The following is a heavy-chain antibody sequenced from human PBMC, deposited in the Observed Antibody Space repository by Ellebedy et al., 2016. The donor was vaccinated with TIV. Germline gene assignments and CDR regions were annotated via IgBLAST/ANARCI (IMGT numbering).Heavy chain of an antibody. D-gene: IGHD4-17*01. CDR1: GGSINSYY. V-gene: IGHV4-59*12. Sequence: SETLSLXXSLSGGSINSYYWRWIRQPPGKGLERIGYIYYSGSTYYSPSLKSRVTISIDRSKNQFSLRLSSVTAADTAVYYCAARGPTGSFESWGQGSLVTVSS. J-gene: IGHJ4*02. CDR3: AARGPTGSFES. CDR2: IYYSGST.